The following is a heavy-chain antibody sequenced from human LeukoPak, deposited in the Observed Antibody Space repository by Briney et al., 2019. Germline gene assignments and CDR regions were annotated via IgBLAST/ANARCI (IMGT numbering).Heavy chain of an antibody. J-gene: IGHJ4*02. V-gene: IGHV3-9*01. CDR1: GFTFDDYG. Sequence: GGSLRLSCVASGFTFDDYGMFWVRQTPGKGLEWVSAISWNSGIIAYADSVKGRFTIFRDNAKNSLYLQMNSLRVEDTAVYYCAKDRFFYDSGSKANWGQGTLVTVSS. CDR3: AKDRFFYDSGSKAN. CDR2: ISWNSGII. D-gene: IGHD3-22*01.